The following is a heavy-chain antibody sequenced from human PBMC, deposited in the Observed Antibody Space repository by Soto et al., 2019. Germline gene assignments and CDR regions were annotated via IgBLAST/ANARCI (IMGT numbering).Heavy chain of an antibody. D-gene: IGHD2-15*01. V-gene: IGHV3-30*18. Sequence: GGSLRLSCAASGFTFSSYGMHWVRQAPGKGLEWVAVISYGGSNKYYADSVKGRFTISRDNSKNTLYLQMNSLRAEDTAVYYCAKGEGDCSGGSCLTTYFDYWGQGTLVTVSS. CDR3: AKGEGDCSGGSCLTTYFDY. J-gene: IGHJ4*02. CDR1: GFTFSSYG. CDR2: ISYGGSNK.